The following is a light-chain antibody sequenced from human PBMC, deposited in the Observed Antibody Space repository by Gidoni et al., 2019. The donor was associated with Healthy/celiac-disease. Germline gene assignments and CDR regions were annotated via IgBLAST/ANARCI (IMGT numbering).Light chain of an antibody. J-gene: IGKJ4*01. Sequence: ETVLTQSPVTLSVSSGERAALSCRASETIDYKLAWYQHKPGQAPRLLIYGASIRATGVPDRFRGSGSGTEFTLTISSLQSEDFAFYYCQQYSNWPPFTFGGGTKVEMK. CDR2: GAS. CDR1: ETIDYK. CDR3: QQYSNWPPFT. V-gene: IGKV3-15*01.